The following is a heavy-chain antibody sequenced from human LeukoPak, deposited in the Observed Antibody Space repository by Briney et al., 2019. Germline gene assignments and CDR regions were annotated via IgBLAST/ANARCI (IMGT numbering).Heavy chain of an antibody. CDR1: GGSISSGGYY. CDR3: ARDQDHYYGSGRTYYYYGMDV. D-gene: IGHD3-10*01. Sequence: SQTPSLTCTVSGGSISSGGYYWSWIRQHPGKGLEWIGYIYYSGSTYYNPSLKSRVTISVDTSKNQFSLKLSSVTAADTAVYYCARDQDHYYGSGRTYYYYGMDVWGQGTTVTVSS. J-gene: IGHJ6*02. CDR2: IYYSGST. V-gene: IGHV4-31*03.